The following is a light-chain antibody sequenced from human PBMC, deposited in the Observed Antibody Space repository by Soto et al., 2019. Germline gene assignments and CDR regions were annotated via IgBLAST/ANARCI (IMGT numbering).Light chain of an antibody. J-gene: IGKJ2*01. CDR2: KAS. Sequence: DIQMTQSPSTLSASVGDRVTITCRASQSISSWLAWYQQKPGKAPKLLIYKASSLESGVPSRFSGSRSGTEFTLTISSLQPDDFATYYCQQYNSYSPYTFGQGPKLEIK. CDR3: QQYNSYSPYT. CDR1: QSISSW. V-gene: IGKV1-5*03.